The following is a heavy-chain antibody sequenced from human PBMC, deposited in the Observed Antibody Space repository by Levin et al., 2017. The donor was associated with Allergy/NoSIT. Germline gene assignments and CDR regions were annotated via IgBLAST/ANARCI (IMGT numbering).Heavy chain of an antibody. CDR3: ASIPNPYMVRGAY. V-gene: IGHV3-23*01. Sequence: GGSLRLSCAASGFTFSSYAMSWVRQAPGKGLEWVSAISGSGGSTYYADSVKGRFTISRDNSKNTLYLQMNSLRAEDTAVYYCASIPNPYMVRGAYWGQGTLVTVSS. J-gene: IGHJ4*02. D-gene: IGHD3-10*01. CDR2: ISGSGGST. CDR1: GFTFSSYA.